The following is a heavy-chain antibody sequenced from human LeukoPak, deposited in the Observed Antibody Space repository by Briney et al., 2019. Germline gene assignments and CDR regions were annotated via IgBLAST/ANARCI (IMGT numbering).Heavy chain of an antibody. Sequence: SETLSLTCTVSGGSISSGSYYWSWIRQPAGKGLEWIGRIYTSGSTNYNPSLKSRVTISVDTSKNQFSLKLSSVTAADTAVYYCARAPSIVVVPAAIPRGAFDIWGQGTMVTVSS. J-gene: IGHJ3*02. CDR1: GGSISSGSYY. CDR2: IYTSGST. D-gene: IGHD2-2*01. CDR3: ARAPSIVVVPAAIPRGAFDI. V-gene: IGHV4-61*02.